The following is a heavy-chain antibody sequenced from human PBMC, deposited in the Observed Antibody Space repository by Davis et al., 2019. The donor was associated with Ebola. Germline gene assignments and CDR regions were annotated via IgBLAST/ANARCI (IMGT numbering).Heavy chain of an antibody. D-gene: IGHD6-6*01. CDR2: IIPILGIA. J-gene: IGHJ5*02. Sequence: SVKVSCKASGYTFTSYAISWVRQAPGQGLEWMGGIIPILGIANYAQKFQGRVTITADKSTSTAYMELSSLRSEDTAVYYCARSIAARPFWFDPWGQGTLVTVSS. CDR1: GYTFTSYA. V-gene: IGHV1-69*10. CDR3: ARSIAARPFWFDP.